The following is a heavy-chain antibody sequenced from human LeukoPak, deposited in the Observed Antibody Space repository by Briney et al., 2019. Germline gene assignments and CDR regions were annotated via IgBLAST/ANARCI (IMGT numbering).Heavy chain of an antibody. CDR3: ARIFSSYADY. CDR1: GFTVSSNF. Sequence: PGGSLRLSCAASGFTVSSNFLSWVRQAPGKGLEWVSVIYSGGSTYYADSVKGRFTISRDNSKNTLYLQMNSLRAEDTAVYYCARIFSSYADYWGQGTLVTVSS. D-gene: IGHD6-6*01. V-gene: IGHV3-53*01. J-gene: IGHJ4*02. CDR2: IYSGGST.